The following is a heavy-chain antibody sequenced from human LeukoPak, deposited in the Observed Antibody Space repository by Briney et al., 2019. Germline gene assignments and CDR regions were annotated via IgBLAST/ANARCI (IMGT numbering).Heavy chain of an antibody. D-gene: IGHD3-3*01. V-gene: IGHV1-46*01. CDR1: GGTFSSYA. Sequence: ASVKVSCKASGGTFSSYAISWVRQAPGQGLEWMGIINPSGGSTSYAQKFQGRVTMTRDMSTSTVYMELSSLRSEDTAVYYCARGTEYYDFWSGSELFDYWGQGTLVTVSS. CDR2: INPSGGST. J-gene: IGHJ4*02. CDR3: ARGTEYYDFWSGSELFDY.